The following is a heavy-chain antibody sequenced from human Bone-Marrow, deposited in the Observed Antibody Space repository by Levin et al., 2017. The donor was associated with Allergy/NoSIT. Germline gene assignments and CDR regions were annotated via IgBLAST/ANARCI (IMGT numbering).Heavy chain of an antibody. CDR1: GYTLTELS. CDR2: FDPEDGET. CDR3: ATITGVGATNPMVGYFDY. Sequence: RASVKVSCKVSGYTLTELSMHWVRQAPGKGLEWMGGFDPEDGETIYAQKFQGRVTMTEDTSTDTAYMELSSLRSEDTAVYYCATITGVGATNPMVGYFDYWGQGTLVTVSS. V-gene: IGHV1-24*01. J-gene: IGHJ4*02. D-gene: IGHD1-26*01.